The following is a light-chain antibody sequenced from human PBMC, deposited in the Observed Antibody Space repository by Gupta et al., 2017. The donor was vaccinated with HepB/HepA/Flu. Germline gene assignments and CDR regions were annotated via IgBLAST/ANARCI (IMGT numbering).Light chain of an antibody. V-gene: IGKV2-28*01. CDR1: LILLHSTGYNQ. Sequence: DIVMTQSPPSLPVTPGEPASISCRSSLILLHSTGYNQLQWSLQKPGQSPQLLIYFGSDRASGVPDRFSGSGSGTDFTLKISRMEIQDVGIYYCRQALQTPYTFGQGTKVEIK. J-gene: IGKJ2*01. CDR3: RQALQTPYT. CDR2: FGS.